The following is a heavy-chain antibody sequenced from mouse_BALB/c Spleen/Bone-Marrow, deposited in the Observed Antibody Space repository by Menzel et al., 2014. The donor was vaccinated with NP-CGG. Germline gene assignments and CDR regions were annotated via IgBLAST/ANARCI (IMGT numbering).Heavy chain of an antibody. Sequence: EVNVVESGGGLVKPGGSLKLSCAASGFTFSDYYMYWVRQTPEKGLEWVATISDGGSYTYYPDSVKGRFTISRDNAKNSLYLQMTSLKSEDIAMYYCARDSYYYGSSYWYFDVWGAGTTVTVSS. J-gene: IGHJ1*01. CDR3: ARDSYYYGSSYWYFDV. D-gene: IGHD1-1*01. CDR1: GFTFSDYY. CDR2: ISDGGSYT. V-gene: IGHV5-4*02.